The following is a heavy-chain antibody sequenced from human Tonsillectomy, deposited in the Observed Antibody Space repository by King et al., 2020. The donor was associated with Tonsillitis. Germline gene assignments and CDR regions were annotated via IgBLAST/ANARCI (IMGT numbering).Heavy chain of an antibody. CDR1: GGSITSSSHY. Sequence: VQLQESGPGLVKPSQTLSLTCTVSGGSITSSSHYWSWIRQPAGKELEWIGRVYTSWRSNSNPSLNNRVTMSVDTSKNQLSLILSSVTAADTAVYFCAREISGSPTYGSAFDIWGQGTMVTVSP. V-gene: IGHV4-61*02. J-gene: IGHJ3*02. CDR3: AREISGSPTYGSAFDI. D-gene: IGHD1-26*01. CDR2: VYTSWRS.